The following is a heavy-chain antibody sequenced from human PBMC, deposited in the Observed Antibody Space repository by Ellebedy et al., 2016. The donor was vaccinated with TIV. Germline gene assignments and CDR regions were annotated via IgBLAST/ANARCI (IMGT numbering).Heavy chain of an antibody. CDR1: GFSFNSYA. Sequence: PGGSLRLSCAASGFSFNSYAMTWVRQAPGKGLEWVSGILANGGNKYYADSVKGRFTISRDNSKSTLDLQMNSLTAEDTAVYYCAKDRTPGDGYWVFDYWGQGALVTVSS. D-gene: IGHD3-22*01. V-gene: IGHV3-23*01. CDR2: ILANGGNK. CDR3: AKDRTPGDGYWVFDY. J-gene: IGHJ4*02.